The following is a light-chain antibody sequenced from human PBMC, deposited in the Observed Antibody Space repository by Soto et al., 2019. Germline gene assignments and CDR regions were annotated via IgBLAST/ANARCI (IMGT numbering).Light chain of an antibody. CDR1: SSDVGGYNY. J-gene: IGLJ1*01. CDR3: CSYAGTHPLYV. CDR2: GVS. V-gene: IGLV2-11*01. Sequence: QSALTQPRSVSASPGQSVTISCTGTSSDVGGYNYVSWYQHHPGKAPKLMIYGVSKRPSGVPDRFSGSKSGNTASLTISGLHAEDEADSYCCSYAGTHPLYVFGSGTKLTVL.